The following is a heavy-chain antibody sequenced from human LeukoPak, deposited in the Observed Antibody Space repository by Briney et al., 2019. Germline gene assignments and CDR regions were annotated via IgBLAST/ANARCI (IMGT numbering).Heavy chain of an antibody. CDR1: GFTFSSYG. CDR2: IWYDGSNK. J-gene: IGHJ4*02. D-gene: IGHD2-8*01. V-gene: IGHV3-33*01. CDR3: GRLAHNARYAIDF. Sequence: GGSLRLSCAASGFTFSSYGMHWVRQAPGKGLEWVAVIWYDGSNKYYADSVKGRFTISRDNSKNTLYLQMNSLRAEDTAVYYCGRLAHNARYAIDFWGQGTLVTVSS.